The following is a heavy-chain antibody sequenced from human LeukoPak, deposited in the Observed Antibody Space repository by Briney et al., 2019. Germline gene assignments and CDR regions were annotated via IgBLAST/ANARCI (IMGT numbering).Heavy chain of an antibody. Sequence: SVKVSCKASGGTFISYAISWVRQAPGQGLEWMGGIIPIFGTANYAQKFQGRVTITTDESTSTGYMELSSLRSEDTAVYYCARSSSSGAGYYYYYMDVWGKGTTVTVSS. CDR1: GGTFISYA. CDR2: IIPIFGTA. J-gene: IGHJ6*03. D-gene: IGHD6-6*01. CDR3: ARSSSSGAGYYYYYMDV. V-gene: IGHV1-69*05.